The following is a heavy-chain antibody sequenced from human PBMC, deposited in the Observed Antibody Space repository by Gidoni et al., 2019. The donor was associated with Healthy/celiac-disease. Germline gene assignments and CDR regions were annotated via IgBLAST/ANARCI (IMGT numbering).Heavy chain of an antibody. D-gene: IGHD4-17*01. Sequence: QVQLQQWGAGLLKPSETLSLTCAVYGGSFSGYYWSWIRQPPGKGLEWIGEINHSGSTNYNPSLKSRVTISVDTSKNQFSLKLSSVTAADTAVYYCARDPGYPGLRYYFDYWGQGTLVTVSS. CDR1: GGSFSGYY. CDR3: ARDPGYPGLRYYFDY. J-gene: IGHJ4*02. CDR2: INHSGST. V-gene: IGHV4-34*01.